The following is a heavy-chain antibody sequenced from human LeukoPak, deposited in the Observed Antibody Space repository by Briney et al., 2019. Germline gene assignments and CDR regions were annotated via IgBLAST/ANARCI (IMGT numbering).Heavy chain of an antibody. J-gene: IGHJ4*02. CDR1: GGTFSSYA. CDR3: ASPRYSSSWYRGDYFDY. Sequence: SVKVSCKASGGTFSSYAISWVRQAPGQGLEWMGRIIPIFGTANYAQKFQGRVTITTDESTSTAYMELSSLRSEDTAVYYCASPRYSSSWYRGDYFDYWGQGTLVTVSS. D-gene: IGHD6-13*01. V-gene: IGHV1-69*05. CDR2: IIPIFGTA.